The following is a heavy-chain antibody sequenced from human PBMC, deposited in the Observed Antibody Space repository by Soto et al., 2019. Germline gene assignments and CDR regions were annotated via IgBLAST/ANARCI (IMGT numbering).Heavy chain of an antibody. CDR1: GFTVSSNY. Sequence: EVQLVESGGGLVQPGGSLRLSCAVSGFTVSSNYMSWVRQAPGKGLEWVSVIYSGGSTYYADSVKGRFTISRDNSKNTLYLQMNSLRAKDTAVYYCAREGIRSPLYYWGQGTLVTVSS. J-gene: IGHJ4*02. CDR3: AREGIRSPLYY. V-gene: IGHV3-66*01. D-gene: IGHD4-17*01. CDR2: IYSGGST.